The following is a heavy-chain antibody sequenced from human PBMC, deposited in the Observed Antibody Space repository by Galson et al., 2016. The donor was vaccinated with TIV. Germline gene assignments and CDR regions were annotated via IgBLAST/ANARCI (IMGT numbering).Heavy chain of an antibody. J-gene: IGHJ4*02. Sequence: RLSCAVSGFSLKDYGTHWVRQAPGERPEWVGRVDPDNGATLYAEKFQGRVTMAADTSGDTAFMELSNLRSEDTAFFYCTTGGGSSGSYYFDFWGLGTLVTVSS. V-gene: IGHV1-69-2*01. D-gene: IGHD5-12*01. CDR2: VDPDNGAT. CDR3: TTGGGSSGSYYFDF. CDR1: GFSLKDYG.